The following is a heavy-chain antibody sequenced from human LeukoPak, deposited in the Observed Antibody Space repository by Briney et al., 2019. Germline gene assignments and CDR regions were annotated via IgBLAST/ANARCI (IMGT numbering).Heavy chain of an antibody. D-gene: IGHD3-10*02. CDR1: GFTFSNYA. CDR2: INGRGGST. V-gene: IGHV3-23*01. Sequence: PGGPLRLSCAASGFTFSNYAMSWVRQAPGKGLEWVSSINGRGGSTYYADSVEGRFTISRDNAKNSLYLQMNSLRAEDTAVYYCAELGITMIGGVWGKGTTVTISS. CDR3: AELGITMIGGV. J-gene: IGHJ6*04.